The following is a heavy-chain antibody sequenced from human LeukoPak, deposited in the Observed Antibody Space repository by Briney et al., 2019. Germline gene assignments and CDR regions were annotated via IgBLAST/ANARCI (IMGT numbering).Heavy chain of an antibody. CDR3: ARDRLHYGEYEKTYDY. D-gene: IGHD4-17*01. CDR2: ITFSSSII. CDR1: GFTFSSYS. V-gene: IGHV3-48*01. Sequence: GGSLRLSCAASGFTFSSYSMNWVRQAPGKGLEWVSYITFSSSIIYYADSVKGRFTISRDNAKNSLYLQMNSLRAEDTAVYYCARDRLHYGEYEKTYDYWGQGTLVSVSS. J-gene: IGHJ4*02.